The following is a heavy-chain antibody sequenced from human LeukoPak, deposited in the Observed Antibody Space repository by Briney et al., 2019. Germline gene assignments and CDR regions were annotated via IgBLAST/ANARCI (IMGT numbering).Heavy chain of an antibody. CDR1: GFIFSSYG. CDR2: ISYDGGNI. CDR3: ARGYLIAAAEDY. Sequence: PGGSLRLSCAASGFIFSSYGMHWVRQAPGKGLEWVAVISYDGGNISYTDSVKGRFTISRDNAKNSLYLQMNSLRAEDTAVYYCARGYLIAAAEDYWGQGTLVTVSS. J-gene: IGHJ4*02. D-gene: IGHD6-13*01. V-gene: IGHV3-30*03.